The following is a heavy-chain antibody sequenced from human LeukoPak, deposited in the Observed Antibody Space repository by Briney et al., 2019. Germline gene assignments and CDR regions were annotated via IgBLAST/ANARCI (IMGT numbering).Heavy chain of an antibody. D-gene: IGHD4-17*01. Sequence: GGSLRLSCAASGFTFSSYEMNWVRQAPGKGLEWVSYISSGGGGIFYADSVKGRFTISRDNAKNSLHLQMNSLRAEDTAVYYCAGDGASHPSIYYFDYWGQGTLVTVSS. V-gene: IGHV3-48*03. CDR2: ISSGGGGI. CDR3: AGDGASHPSIYYFDY. CDR1: GFTFSSYE. J-gene: IGHJ4*02.